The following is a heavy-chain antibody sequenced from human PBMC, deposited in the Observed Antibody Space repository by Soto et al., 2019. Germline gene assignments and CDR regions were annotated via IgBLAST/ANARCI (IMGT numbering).Heavy chain of an antibody. J-gene: IGHJ4*02. D-gene: IGHD3-3*01. CDR1: GGSFSGYY. CDR2: INHSGST. V-gene: IGHV4-34*01. CDR3: AQGYGDFWSGYLVY. Sequence: KASETLSLTCAVYGGSFSGYYWSWIRQPPGKGLEWIGEINHSGSTNYNPSLKSRVTISVDTSKNQFSLKLSSVTAADTAVYYCAQGYGDFWSGYLVYWGQGTLVTVSS.